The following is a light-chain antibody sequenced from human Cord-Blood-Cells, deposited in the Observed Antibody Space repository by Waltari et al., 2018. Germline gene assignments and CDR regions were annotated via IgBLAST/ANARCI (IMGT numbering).Light chain of an antibody. CDR1: PSVSSN. Sequence: EIVMTQSPATLSVSPGGRATLSCRASPSVSSNLAWYQQKPGQAPRPLIYGASTRATDIPSRFSGSGSGTEFTLTISGLQSEDFAVYYCQQYNNWPMYTFGQGTKLESK. V-gene: IGKV3-15*01. J-gene: IGKJ2*01. CDR3: QQYNNWPMYT. CDR2: GAS.